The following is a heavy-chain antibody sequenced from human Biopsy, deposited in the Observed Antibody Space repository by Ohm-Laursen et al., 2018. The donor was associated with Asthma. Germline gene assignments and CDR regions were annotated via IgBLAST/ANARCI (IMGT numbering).Heavy chain of an antibody. Sequence: SLRPSCSASGFTFSTYGMHWVRQAPGKGLEWVAFIAWDGINSYYADSVKGRFTISRDNSRNTLYLQKNSLRADDTAVYYCARAGESDLVGGLDVWGQGTTVSVS. CDR3: ARAGESDLVGGLDV. CDR1: GFTFSTYG. D-gene: IGHD2-21*01. J-gene: IGHJ6*02. CDR2: IAWDGINS. V-gene: IGHV3-30*03.